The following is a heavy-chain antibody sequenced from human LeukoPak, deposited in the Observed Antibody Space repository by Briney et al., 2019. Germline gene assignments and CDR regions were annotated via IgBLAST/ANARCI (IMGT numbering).Heavy chain of an antibody. V-gene: IGHV4-4*07. CDR3: ARAEPYDSSGYYRYYFDY. Sequence: SETLSLTCTVSGGSISSYYWSWIRQPAGKGLEWIGRIYTSGSTNYNPSLKSRVTMSVDTSKNQFSLKLSSVAAADTAVYYCARAEPYDSSGYYRYYFDYWGQGTLVTVSS. J-gene: IGHJ4*02. CDR2: IYTSGST. CDR1: GGSISSYY. D-gene: IGHD3-22*01.